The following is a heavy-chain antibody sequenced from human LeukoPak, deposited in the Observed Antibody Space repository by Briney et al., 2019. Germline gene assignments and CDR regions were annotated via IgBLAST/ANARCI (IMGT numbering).Heavy chain of an antibody. CDR3: ARARRGYCMDV. J-gene: IGHJ6*03. Sequence: ASVKVSCKASGYTFTGYYMHWVRQAPGQGLEWMGWINPNSGGTSYAQKFQGRVTMTRDTSISTAYMELSRLRSDDTAVYYCARARRGYCMDVWGKGTTVTVSS. V-gene: IGHV1-2*02. D-gene: IGHD3-10*01. CDR1: GYTFTGYY. CDR2: INPNSGGT.